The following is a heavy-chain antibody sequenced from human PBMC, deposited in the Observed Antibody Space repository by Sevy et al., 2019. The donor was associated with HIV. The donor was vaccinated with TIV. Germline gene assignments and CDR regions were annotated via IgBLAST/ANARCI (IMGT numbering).Heavy chain of an antibody. CDR3: ARGERWYSYYGMDV. V-gene: IGHV3-30-3*01. J-gene: IGHJ6*02. CDR1: GFTFSSYA. D-gene: IGHD2-15*01. Sequence: GWSLRLSCAASGFTFSSYAMHWVRQAPGKGLEWVAVISYDGSNKYYADSVKGRFTISRDNSKNTLYLQMNSLRAEDTAVYYCARGERWYSYYGMDVWGQGTTVTVS. CDR2: ISYDGSNK.